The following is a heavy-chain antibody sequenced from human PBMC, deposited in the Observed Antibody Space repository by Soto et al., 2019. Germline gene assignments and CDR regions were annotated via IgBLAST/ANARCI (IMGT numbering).Heavy chain of an antibody. D-gene: IGHD1-26*01. J-gene: IGHJ4*02. V-gene: IGHV4-30-4*01. CDR3: ARDTGTYPYYFEY. CDR2: IYYSVST. CDR1: GGSIRSGDYY. Sequence: PSETLSLTCTVSGGSIRSGDYYWSWIHHPPGKGLEWIGYIYYSVSTYYNPSLKSRVTISVDTSKNHLSLKVSSVTAADTAVYYCARDTGTYPYYFEYWGQGNLVTVSA.